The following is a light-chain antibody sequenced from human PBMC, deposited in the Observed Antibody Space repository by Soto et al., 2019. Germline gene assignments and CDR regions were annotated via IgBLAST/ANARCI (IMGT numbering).Light chain of an antibody. CDR3: QQYNNWPPYT. Sequence: EIVMTQSQATLSVSPGERATLSCRASQSVSSNLAWYQQKPGQAPRLLIYGASTRATGIPARFSGSGSGTEFTLTISSLQSEDFAVYDCQQYNNWPPYTFGQGTKLEIK. CDR1: QSVSSN. J-gene: IGKJ2*01. CDR2: GAS. V-gene: IGKV3-15*01.